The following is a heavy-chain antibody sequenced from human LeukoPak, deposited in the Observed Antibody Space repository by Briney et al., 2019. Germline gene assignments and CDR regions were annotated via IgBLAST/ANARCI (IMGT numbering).Heavy chain of an antibody. V-gene: IGHV4-59*08. D-gene: IGHD1-26*01. Sequence: SETLSLTYIVSGGSISYYYWSWIRQPPGKGLEWIGYIYYSGSTNYSPSLKSRVTISVDTSKNQFSLRLSSVTAADTAVYYCASLEGGSQSRYFDYWGQGTLVTVSS. CDR1: GGSISYYY. CDR2: IYYSGST. CDR3: ASLEGGSQSRYFDY. J-gene: IGHJ4*02.